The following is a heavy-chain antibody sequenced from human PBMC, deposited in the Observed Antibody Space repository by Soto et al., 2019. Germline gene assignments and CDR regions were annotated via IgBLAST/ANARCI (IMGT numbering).Heavy chain of an antibody. CDR2: ISWDGGST. Sequence: GGSLRLSCAASGFTFDDYTMHWVRQAPGKSLEWASLISWDGGSTYYADSVKGRFTISRDNSKNSLYLQMNSLRTEDTALYYWVFSGYYYVGAFDIWGQGTMVTVSS. CDR3: VFSGYYYVGAFDI. V-gene: IGHV3-43*01. CDR1: GFTFDDYT. J-gene: IGHJ3*02. D-gene: IGHD3-22*01.